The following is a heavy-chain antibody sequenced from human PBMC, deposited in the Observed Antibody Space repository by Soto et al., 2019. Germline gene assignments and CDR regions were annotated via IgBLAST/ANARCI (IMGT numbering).Heavy chain of an antibody. V-gene: IGHV3-30*18. CDR2: ISYDGSNK. CDR3: AKDRGKGLADSSGWYGDYYYFDY. CDR1: GFTFSSYG. Sequence: QVQLVESGGGVVQPGRSLRLSCAASGFTFSSYGMHWVRQAPGKGLEWVAVISYDGSNKYYADSVKGRFTISRDNSKNTLYLQMNSLRAEDTAVYYCAKDRGKGLADSSGWYGDYYYFDYWGQGTLVTVSS. J-gene: IGHJ4*02. D-gene: IGHD6-13*01.